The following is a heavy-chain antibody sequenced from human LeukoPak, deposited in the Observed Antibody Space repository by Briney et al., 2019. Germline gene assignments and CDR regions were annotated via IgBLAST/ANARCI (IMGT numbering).Heavy chain of an antibody. J-gene: IGHJ4*02. CDR1: GGSISGGGYY. CDR2: SYYSGST. CDR3: AKSGSYYGSTSG. Sequence: PSETLSLTCTVSGGSISGGGYYWSWIRQHPGKGLEWIGYSYYSGSTNYNPSLKSRVTISPDTSKNQFSLKLTSVTAADTAVYYCAKSGSYYGSTSGWGQGTLVTVSP. V-gene: IGHV4-31*02. D-gene: IGHD3-10*01.